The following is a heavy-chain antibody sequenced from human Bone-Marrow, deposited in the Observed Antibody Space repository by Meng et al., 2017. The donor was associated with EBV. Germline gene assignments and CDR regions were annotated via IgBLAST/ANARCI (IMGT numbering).Heavy chain of an antibody. D-gene: IGHD6-13*01. V-gene: IGHV4-34*01. CDR2: INHSGST. J-gene: IGHJ4*02. CDR3: ARGRGYSSPNFDY. Sequence: QVQLTQGGAVLLNPSEALSLTCAVDVGFFRGYYWSWIRQPPGKGLEWIGEINHSGSTNYNPSLKSRVTISVDTSKNQFSLKLSSVTAADTAVYYCARGRGYSSPNFDYWGQGTLVTVSS. CDR1: VGFFRGYY.